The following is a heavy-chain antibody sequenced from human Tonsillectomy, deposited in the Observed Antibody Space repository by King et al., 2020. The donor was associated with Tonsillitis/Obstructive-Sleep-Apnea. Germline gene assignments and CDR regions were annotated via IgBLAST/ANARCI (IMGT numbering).Heavy chain of an antibody. CDR3: AREGAVMNAFDI. V-gene: IGHV4-59*01. CDR2: IYYSGST. CDR1: GGSISRYY. D-gene: IGHD2-8*01. Sequence: VQLQESGPGLVKPSETLSLTCTVSGGSISRYYWSWIRQPPGKGLECIGYIYYSGSTNYNPSLKSRVTISVDTSKNQFSLKLSSVTAADTAVYYCAREGAVMNAFDIWGQGTMVTVSS. J-gene: IGHJ3*02.